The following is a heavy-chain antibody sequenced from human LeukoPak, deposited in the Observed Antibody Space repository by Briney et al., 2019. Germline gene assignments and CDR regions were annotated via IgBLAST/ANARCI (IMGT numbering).Heavy chain of an antibody. CDR1: GFTVSSNY. CDR3: ARTVAGNWFDP. CDR2: IYSGGST. Sequence: GGSLRLSCAASGFTVSSNYTSWVRQAPGKGLEWVSVIYSGGSTYYADSVKGRFTVSRDNSKNTLYLQMNSLRAEDTAVYYCARTVAGNWFDPWGQGTLVTVSS. V-gene: IGHV3-53*01. D-gene: IGHD6-19*01. J-gene: IGHJ5*02.